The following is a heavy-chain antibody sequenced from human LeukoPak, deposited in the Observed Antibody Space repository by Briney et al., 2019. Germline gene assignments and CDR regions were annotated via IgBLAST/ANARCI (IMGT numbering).Heavy chain of an antibody. J-gene: IGHJ4*02. Sequence: PGGSLRLSCVASGFTFSSYGMTWVRQAPGKGLEWVASITGRGTNTYYADSVKGRFTISRDNSKNMLYLFMNNLRAEDTAVYYCALLGGKLLWRIDYWGQGTRVTVSS. D-gene: IGHD3-10*01. CDR3: ALLGGKLLWRIDY. CDR2: ITGRGTNT. V-gene: IGHV3-23*01. CDR1: GFTFSSYG.